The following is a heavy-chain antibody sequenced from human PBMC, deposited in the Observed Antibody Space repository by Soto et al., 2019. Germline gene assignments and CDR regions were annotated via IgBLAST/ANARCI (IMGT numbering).Heavy chain of an antibody. V-gene: IGHV4-59*01. J-gene: IGHJ6*02. Sequence: SETLSLTCTVSGGSISSYYWSWIRQPPGKGLEWIGYIYFSGGTNYNPSLKSRVTISVDTSISTAYMELSSLRSEDTAVYYCAREGVRGMDVWGQGTTVTVSS. CDR1: GGSISSYY. CDR2: IYFSGGT. D-gene: IGHD3-16*01. CDR3: AREGVRGMDV.